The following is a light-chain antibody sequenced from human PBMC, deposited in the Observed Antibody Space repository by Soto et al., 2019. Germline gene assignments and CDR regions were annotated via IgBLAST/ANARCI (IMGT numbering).Light chain of an antibody. V-gene: IGKV1-9*01. CDR2: AAS. J-gene: IGKJ5*01. CDR3: QQLNNFPIT. CDR1: QDIRSY. Sequence: DIQLTQAPSFLSASAGDTVTITCRASQDIRSYLAWYQQKAGRAPKLLIYAASTLQSEVPSRFSGSGSGTEFTLTISSLQPEDFATYYCQQLNNFPITFGQGTRLEIK.